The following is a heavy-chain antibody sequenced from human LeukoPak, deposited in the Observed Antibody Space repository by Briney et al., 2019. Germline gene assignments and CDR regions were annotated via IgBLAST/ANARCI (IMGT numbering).Heavy chain of an antibody. J-gene: IGHJ4*02. CDR3: AREDGYCSGGNCYSYFDS. V-gene: IGHV3-7*01. CDR1: FSTLNKAW. D-gene: IGHD2-15*01. Sequence: GGSLRLSCAASFSTLNKAWMNWVRQAPGKGLEWVAYIKKTGSETYYVDSVKGRFTITRDNTRNSLFLQMYSLRAEDTAVYFCAREDGYCSGGNCYSYFDSWGQGTLVTVSS. CDR2: IKKTGSET.